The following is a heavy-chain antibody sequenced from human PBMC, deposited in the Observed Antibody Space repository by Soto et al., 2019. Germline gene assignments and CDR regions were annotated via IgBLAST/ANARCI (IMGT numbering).Heavy chain of an antibody. Sequence: SGTLSLTCSVSGDSISSGYWAWIRQPPGKGLEWIGYIFYSGTTKYSPSLKSRVTISLDPSKNQFSLNLSSVTAADTAIYYCARAKTTMIIPENFWGQGTLVTVSS. V-gene: IGHV4-59*01. CDR3: ARAKTTMIIPENF. D-gene: IGHD3-22*01. CDR1: GDSISSGY. CDR2: IFYSGTT. J-gene: IGHJ4*02.